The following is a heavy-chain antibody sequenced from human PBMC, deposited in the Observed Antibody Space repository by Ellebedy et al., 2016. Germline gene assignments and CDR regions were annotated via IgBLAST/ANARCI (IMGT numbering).Heavy chain of an antibody. Sequence: SETLSLXXTVSGGSINDYYWNWLRQPPGKGLEWIGYVYYTGSTNYNPSLKSRVTMSVDTSKNQFSLRLSSVTAADTAVYYCARPGRRGGSFDYWGQGTLVTVSS. CDR3: ARPGRRGGSFDY. CDR1: GGSINDYY. J-gene: IGHJ4*02. CDR2: VYYTGST. D-gene: IGHD5-24*01. V-gene: IGHV4-59*12.